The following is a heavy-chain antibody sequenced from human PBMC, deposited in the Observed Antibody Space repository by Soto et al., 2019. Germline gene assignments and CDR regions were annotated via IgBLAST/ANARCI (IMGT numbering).Heavy chain of an antibody. V-gene: IGHV3-33*01. CDR3: ARGSHKWYSREFYFYYNLDV. J-gene: IGHJ6*03. D-gene: IGHD1-26*01. Sequence: QVQLVESGGGVVQPGRSLRLSCAASGFSFSDYGMHWVRQAPGKGLEWVALIWYDGSNKYYEDSVKGRFTISRDNSKNTLFLQMNSLRVEDPAVYYWARGSHKWYSREFYFYYNLDVWGQGTTVTVSS. CDR1: GFSFSDYG. CDR2: IWYDGSNK.